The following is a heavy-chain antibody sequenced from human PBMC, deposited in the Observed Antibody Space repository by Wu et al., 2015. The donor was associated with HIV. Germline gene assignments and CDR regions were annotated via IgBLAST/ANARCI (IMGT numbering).Heavy chain of an antibody. CDR2: IIPIFGTA. D-gene: IGHD2-2*01. Sequence: SSKASGGTFSSYVISWVRQAPGQGLEWMGGIIPIFGTANYAQKFQDRVTITADESTSTAYMELSSLKSEDTAVYYCAQDCSSDSCPSPPGWGQGTLVTVSS. J-gene: IGHJ4*02. V-gene: IGHV1-69*01. CDR1: GGTFSSYV. CDR3: AQDCSSDSCPSPPG.